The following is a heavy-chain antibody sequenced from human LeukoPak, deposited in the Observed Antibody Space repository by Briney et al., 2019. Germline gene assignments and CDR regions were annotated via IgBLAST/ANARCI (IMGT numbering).Heavy chain of an antibody. Sequence: PGRSRRLAWAASRFTVGSNFMSWVSQAPGKGLEWVSAISASGGSTQYADSVKGRFTISRDKSKNTVYLQMNSLRAEDTAVYYCAKVARNVVAATNDAFDFWGQGTMVTVSS. J-gene: IGHJ3*01. CDR3: AKVARNVVAATNDAFDF. V-gene: IGHV3-23*01. D-gene: IGHD2-2*01. CDR2: ISASGGST. CDR1: RFTVGSNF.